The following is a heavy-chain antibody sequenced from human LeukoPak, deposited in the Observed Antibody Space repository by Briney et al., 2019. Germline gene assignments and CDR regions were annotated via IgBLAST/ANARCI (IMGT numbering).Heavy chain of an antibody. CDR1: VGTFSSYA. V-gene: IGHV1-69*13. J-gene: IGHJ4*02. CDR2: IIPIFGTA. CDR3: ARGYGDYSPFDY. D-gene: IGHD4-17*01. Sequence: ASVKVSCKASVGTFSSYAISWVRQAPGQGLEWMGGIIPIFGTANYAQKFQGRVTITADESTSTAYMELSSLRSEDTAVYYCARGYGDYSPFDYWGQGTLVTVSS.